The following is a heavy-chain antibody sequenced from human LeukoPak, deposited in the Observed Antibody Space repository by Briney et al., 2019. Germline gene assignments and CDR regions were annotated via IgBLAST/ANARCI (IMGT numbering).Heavy chain of an antibody. V-gene: IGHV4-59*08. J-gene: IGHJ5*02. CDR3: ARQTAMVASWFDP. CDR2: IYYSGST. CDR1: GGSISSYY. Sequence: SETLSLTCTVSGGSISSYYWSWIRQPPGKGLEWIGYIYYSGSTNYNPSLKSRVTISVDTSKNQFSLKLSSVTAADTAVYYCARQTAMVASWFDPWGQGTLVTVSS. D-gene: IGHD5-18*01.